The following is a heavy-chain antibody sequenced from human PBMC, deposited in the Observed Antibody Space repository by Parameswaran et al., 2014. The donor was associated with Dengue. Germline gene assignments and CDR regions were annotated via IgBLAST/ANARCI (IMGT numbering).Heavy chain of an antibody. CDR2: INHSGST. D-gene: IGHD2-15*01. J-gene: IGHJ6*02. CDR3: ARWVVVAATIYYYYYGMDV. Sequence: VRQAPGKGLEWIGEINHSGSTNYNPSLKSRVTISVDTSKNQFSLKLSSVTAADTAVYYCARWVVVAATIYYYYYGMDVWGQGTTVTVSS. V-gene: IGHV4-34*01.